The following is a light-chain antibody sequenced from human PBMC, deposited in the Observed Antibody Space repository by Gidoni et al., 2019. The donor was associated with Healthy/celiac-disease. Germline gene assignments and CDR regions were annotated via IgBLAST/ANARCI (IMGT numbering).Light chain of an antibody. CDR3: QQYNNWPET. J-gene: IGKJ1*01. V-gene: IGKV3-15*01. Sequence: EIVMTQSPATLSVSPGERATLSCRASQSVSSNLAWYQQKPGQAPRLLIYGASTRATGIPARFSGSGSGTEFTLTISSLQSEDFAVYYCQQYNNWPETFDQXTKVEIK. CDR2: GAS. CDR1: QSVSSN.